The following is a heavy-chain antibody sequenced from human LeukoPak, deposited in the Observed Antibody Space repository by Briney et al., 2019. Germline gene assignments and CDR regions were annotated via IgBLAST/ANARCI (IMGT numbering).Heavy chain of an antibody. V-gene: IGHV3-23*01. J-gene: IGHJ3*02. CDR3: AKDVELSDYYDSSEGAFDI. Sequence: QPGGSLRLSCAASGFTFSSYAMSWVRQAPGKGLEWVSAISGSGGSTYYADSVKGRFTISRDNSKNTLYLQMNSLRAEDMAVYYCAKDVELSDYYDSSEGAFDIWGQGTMVTVSS. CDR1: GFTFSSYA. D-gene: IGHD3-22*01. CDR2: ISGSGGST.